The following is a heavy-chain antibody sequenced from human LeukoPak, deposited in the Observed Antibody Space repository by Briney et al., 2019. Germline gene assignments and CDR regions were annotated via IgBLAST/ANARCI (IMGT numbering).Heavy chain of an antibody. V-gene: IGHV1-69*05. J-gene: IGHJ3*02. CDR2: VIPIFGTA. D-gene: IGHD3-22*01. Sequence: SVKVSCKASGGTFSSYAISWVRQAPGQGLEWMGRVIPIFGTANYAQKFQGRVTITTDESTSTAYMELSSLRSEDTAVYYCARATYYYDSTHPNDAFDIWGQGTMVTVSS. CDR3: ARATYYYDSTHPNDAFDI. CDR1: GGTFSSYA.